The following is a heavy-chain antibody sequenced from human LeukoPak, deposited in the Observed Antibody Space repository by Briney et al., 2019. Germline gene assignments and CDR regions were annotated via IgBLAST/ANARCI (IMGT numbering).Heavy chain of an antibody. V-gene: IGHV4-61*02. D-gene: IGHD3-22*01. CDR1: GGSISSGSYY. Sequence: SQTLSLTCPVSGGSISSGSYYWSWIRQPAGKGLEWIGRIYTSGSTNYNPSLKSRVTISVDTSKNQFSLKLSSVTAADTAVYYCARGPGAMIFLRSWGQGTLVTVSS. J-gene: IGHJ5*02. CDR2: IYTSGST. CDR3: ARGPGAMIFLRS.